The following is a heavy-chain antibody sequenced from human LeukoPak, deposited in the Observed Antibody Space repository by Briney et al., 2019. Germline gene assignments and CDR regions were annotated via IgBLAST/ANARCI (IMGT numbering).Heavy chain of an antibody. CDR2: ISYSGNT. D-gene: IGHD4-23*01. V-gene: IGHV4-59*01. CDR1: RGSISSFY. J-gene: IGHJ4*02. CDR3: ARDYGGKFDY. Sequence: PSETLSLTCTVSRGSISSFYWSWIRQPPGKGLEWIGYISYSGNTKYNPSLKSRVTISVDTSKNQFPLKLSCVTAADTAVYYCARDYGGKFDYWGQGTLVTVSS.